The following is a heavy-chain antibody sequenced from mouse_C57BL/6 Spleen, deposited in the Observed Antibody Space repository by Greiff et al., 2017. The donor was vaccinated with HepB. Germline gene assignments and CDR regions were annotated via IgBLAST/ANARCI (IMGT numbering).Heavy chain of an antibody. CDR3: ALYSNLYYYAMDY. J-gene: IGHJ4*01. CDR1: GYTFTDYY. V-gene: IGHV1-26*01. Sequence: EVQLQQSGPELVKPGASVKISCKASGYTFTDYYMNWVKQSHGKSLEWIGDINPNNGGTSYNQKFKGKVTLTVDKSSSTAYMELRSLTSEDSAVYYCALYSNLYYYAMDYWGQGTSVTVSS. D-gene: IGHD2-5*01. CDR2: INPNNGGT.